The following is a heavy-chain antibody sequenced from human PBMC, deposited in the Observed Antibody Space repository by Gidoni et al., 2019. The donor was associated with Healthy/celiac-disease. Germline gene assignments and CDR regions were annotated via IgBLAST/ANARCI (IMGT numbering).Heavy chain of an antibody. V-gene: IGHV3-9*01. CDR1: GFTFDDYA. CDR2: ISWNSGSI. CDR3: AKVSSGSASAPTLFPLVS. Sequence: EVQLVESGGGLVQPGRSPRLSCAASGFTFDDYAMHWVRQASGKGLEWVSGISWNSGSIGYADSVKGRFTISRDNAKNSLYLQMNSLRAEDTALYYCAKVSSGSASAPTLFPLVSW. D-gene: IGHD3-10*01. J-gene: IGHJ5*01.